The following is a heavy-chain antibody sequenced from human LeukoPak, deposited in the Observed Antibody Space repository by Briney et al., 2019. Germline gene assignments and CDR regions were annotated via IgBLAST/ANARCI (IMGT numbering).Heavy chain of an antibody. D-gene: IGHD3-9*01. Sequence: ASVKVSCKASGYTFTTYHMHWVRQAPGQGLEWMGIINPSGGSTNYAQKFQGRVTMTRDMSTSTVYMELRSLRSDDTAVYYCARDSSGTYYDILTGYPTFDYWGQGTLVTVSS. J-gene: IGHJ4*02. CDR1: GYTFTTYH. CDR2: INPSGGST. CDR3: ARDSSGTYYDILTGYPTFDY. V-gene: IGHV1-46*01.